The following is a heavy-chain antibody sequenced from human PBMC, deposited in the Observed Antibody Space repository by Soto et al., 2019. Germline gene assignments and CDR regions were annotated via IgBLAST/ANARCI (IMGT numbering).Heavy chain of an antibody. V-gene: IGHV4-4*02. CDR3: AGTPLSRGIAVAGFEYYFDY. CDR1: GGSISSSNW. Sequence: PSETLSLTCTVSGGSISSSNWWSWVRQPPGKGLEWIGEIYHSGSTNYNPSLKSRVTISVDKSKNQFSLKLSSVTAADTAVYYCAGTPLSRGIAVAGFEYYFDYWGKETQVTVSS. CDR2: IYHSGST. J-gene: IGHJ4*02. D-gene: IGHD6-19*01.